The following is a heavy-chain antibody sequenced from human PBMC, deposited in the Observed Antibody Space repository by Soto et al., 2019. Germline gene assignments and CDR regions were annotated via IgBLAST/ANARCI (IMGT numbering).Heavy chain of an antibody. CDR2: INPNSGGT. J-gene: IGHJ5*02. Sequence: QVQLVQSGAEVKMPGASVKVSCKASGSTFTGYFXXXXRQAPGQGLEWMGWINPNSGGTNYAQKFRGRVTMTRDTSISTAYMELSSLRSDDTAVYYCATDTFDPWGQGTLVTVSS. CDR1: GSTFTGYF. V-gene: IGHV1-2*02. CDR3: ATDTFDP.